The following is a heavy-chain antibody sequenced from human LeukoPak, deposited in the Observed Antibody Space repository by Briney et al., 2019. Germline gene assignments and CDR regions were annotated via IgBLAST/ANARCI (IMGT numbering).Heavy chain of an antibody. D-gene: IGHD3-9*01. CDR3: ARLSWGDTISGKYYFDY. CDR2: IYYSGST. V-gene: IGHV4-39*01. J-gene: IGHJ4*02. Sequence: SETLSLTCTVSGGSISSSSYYWGWIRQPPGKGLEWIGSIYYSGSTYYNPSLKSRVTISVDTSKNQFSLKLSSVTAADTAVYYCARLSWGDTISGKYYFDYWGQGTLVTVSS. CDR1: GGSISSSSYY.